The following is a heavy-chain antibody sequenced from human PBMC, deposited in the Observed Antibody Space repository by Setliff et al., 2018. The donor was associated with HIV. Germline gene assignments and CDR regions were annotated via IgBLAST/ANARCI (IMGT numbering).Heavy chain of an antibody. CDR3: ATGGHRLHDY. Sequence: SETLSLTCTVSGGSISSSTYYWGWIRQPPGKGLEWIGTIYSSGSTFYKASLKSRVIISLDTAKNQFSLKLRSVTAADTAVCYCATGGHRLHDYWGQGTLVTVSS. CDR1: GGSISSSTYY. V-gene: IGHV4-39*07. CDR2: IYSSGST. D-gene: IGHD1-26*01. J-gene: IGHJ4*02.